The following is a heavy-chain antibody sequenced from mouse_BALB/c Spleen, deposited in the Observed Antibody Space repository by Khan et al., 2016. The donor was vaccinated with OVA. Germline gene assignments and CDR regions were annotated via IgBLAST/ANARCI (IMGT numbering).Heavy chain of an antibody. CDR2: IWSGGST. CDR1: GFSLTTYG. Sequence: QVQLKESGPGLVQPSQSLSITCTVSGFSLTTYGVHWVRQSPGKGLEWLGVIWSGGSTAYNAAFISSLSISKDSSKSHVFFKMNSLQVNDTAIYCGARNYNYDEGLTYWGQGTLVTVSA. V-gene: IGHV2-2*02. J-gene: IGHJ3*01. D-gene: IGHD2-12*01. CDR3: ARNYNYDEGLTY.